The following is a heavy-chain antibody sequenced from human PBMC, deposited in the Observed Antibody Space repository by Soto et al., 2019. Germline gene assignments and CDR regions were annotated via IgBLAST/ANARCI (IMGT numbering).Heavy chain of an antibody. V-gene: IGHV4-30-4*01. D-gene: IGHD1-26*01. J-gene: IGHJ4*02. CDR3: ARLVPTTIHDS. CDR1: GGSISSADYY. Sequence: PSETLSLTCTVSGGSISSADYYWSWIRQPPGKGLEWIGYIYYSGTTYYNPSLKSRVSISDDTSKNQFSLQLSSVTAADTAVYFCARLVPTTIHDSWGQGVLGTVSS. CDR2: IYYSGTT.